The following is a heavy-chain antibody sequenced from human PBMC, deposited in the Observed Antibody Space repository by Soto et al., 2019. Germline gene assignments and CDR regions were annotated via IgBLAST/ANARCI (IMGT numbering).Heavy chain of an antibody. Sequence: ASVKVSCKASGGTFSSYAISWVRQAPGQGLEWMGGIIPIFGTANYAQKFQGRVTITADESTSTAYMELSSLRSEDTAVYYCARDGYSSSSVDYWGQGTLVTVSS. V-gene: IGHV1-69*13. D-gene: IGHD6-6*01. CDR1: GGTFSSYA. J-gene: IGHJ4*02. CDR3: ARDGYSSSSVDY. CDR2: IIPIFGTA.